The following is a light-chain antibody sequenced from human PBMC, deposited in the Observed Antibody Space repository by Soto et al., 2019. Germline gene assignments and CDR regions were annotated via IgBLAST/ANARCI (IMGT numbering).Light chain of an antibody. CDR3: QQSYSSPGT. CDR2: AAS. CDR1: QSIDKY. V-gene: IGKV1-39*01. Sequence: DLQMTQSPSSLSASVGERVTITCRASQSIDKYLNWYQHKPGKAPYLLIYAASHLRSGVPTRFSGSGTGTSFTLTISSLQSEDLATYYCQQSYSSPGTFGRGTKVELK. J-gene: IGKJ1*01.